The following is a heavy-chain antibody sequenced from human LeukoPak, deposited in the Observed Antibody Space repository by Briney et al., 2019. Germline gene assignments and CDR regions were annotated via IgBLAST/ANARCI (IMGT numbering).Heavy chain of an antibody. CDR3: ARNNRYSSSYWSSLYYYYYMDV. CDR2: MNANSGNT. Sequence: GASVRVSSTASGYTFTIYDINWVRQATGQGGEWMGWMNANSGNTGYAQKFQGTVTITRNTSISTAYMELSSLRSEDTAVYYCARNNRYSSSYWSSLYYYYYMDVWGKGTTVTVSS. J-gene: IGHJ6*03. V-gene: IGHV1-8*03. CDR1: GYTFTIYD. D-gene: IGHD6-6*01.